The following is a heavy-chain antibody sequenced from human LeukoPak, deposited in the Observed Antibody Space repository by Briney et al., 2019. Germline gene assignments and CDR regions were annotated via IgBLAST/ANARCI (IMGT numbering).Heavy chain of an antibody. J-gene: IGHJ6*03. Sequence: KPSETLSLTCSISGASISSYYWSSIRQPPGKGLEWLGYIYDSGSTSYNPSLQSRVTISIDTSKNQFSLRLTSVTAADTAVYYCARGGSYYDFWSGYYDYYYYMDVWGKGTTVTVSS. D-gene: IGHD3-3*01. CDR1: GASISSYY. CDR3: ARGGSYYDFWSGYYDYYYYMDV. V-gene: IGHV4-59*01. CDR2: IYDSGST.